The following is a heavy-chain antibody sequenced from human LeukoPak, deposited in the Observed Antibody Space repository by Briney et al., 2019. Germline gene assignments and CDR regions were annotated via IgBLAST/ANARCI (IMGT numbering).Heavy chain of an antibody. J-gene: IGHJ4*02. CDR1: GYTFTGYY. Sequence: ASVKVSCKASGYTFTGYYMHWVRQAPGQGLEWMGRINPNSGGTNYAQKFQGRVTMTRDTSISPAYMELSRLRSDDAAVYYCARDDEASRFRYSRSYCGLDYWGQGTLLTVSS. D-gene: IGHD6-6*01. CDR3: ARDDEASRFRYSRSYCGLDY. V-gene: IGHV1-2*06. CDR2: INPNSGGT.